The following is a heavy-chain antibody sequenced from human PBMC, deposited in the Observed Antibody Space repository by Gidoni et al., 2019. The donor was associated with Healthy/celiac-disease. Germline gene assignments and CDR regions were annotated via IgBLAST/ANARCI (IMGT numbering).Heavy chain of an antibody. Sequence: QLQLQESGPGLVQPSETLSLTCTVSGGSISSSSYYWGWIRQPPGKGLEWIGSIYYSGSTYYNPSLKSRVTISVDTSKNQFSLKLSSVTAADTAVYYCARHRVTIFGVVIIPEFDYWGQGTLVTVSS. CDR1: GGSISSSSYY. CDR2: IYYSGST. V-gene: IGHV4-39*01. D-gene: IGHD3-3*01. J-gene: IGHJ4*02. CDR3: ARHRVTIFGVVIIPEFDY.